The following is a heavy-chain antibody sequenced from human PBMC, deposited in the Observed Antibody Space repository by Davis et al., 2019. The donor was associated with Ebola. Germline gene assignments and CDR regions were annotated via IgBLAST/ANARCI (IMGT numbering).Heavy chain of an antibody. J-gene: IGHJ4*02. CDR1: GGSISTITYY. CDR2: IYHTGST. CDR3: AREVFGVVIRPFDY. Sequence: SETLSLTCTVSGGSISTITYYWGWIRQPPGKGLEWIGNIYHTGSTFYNPSLKSRVTISVDTSKNHFSLKLSPVTAADTAVYYCAREVFGVVIRPFDYWGQGTLVTVSS. V-gene: IGHV4-39*07. D-gene: IGHD3-3*01.